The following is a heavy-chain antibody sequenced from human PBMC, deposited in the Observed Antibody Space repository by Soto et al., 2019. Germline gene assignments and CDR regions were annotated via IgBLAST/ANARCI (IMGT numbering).Heavy chain of an antibody. CDR3: ARDSSSWSPNWFDP. CDR1: GGTFSSYA. CDR2: IIPIFGTA. D-gene: IGHD6-13*01. V-gene: IGHV1-69*01. Sequence: QVQLVQSGAEVKKPGSSVKVSCKASGGTFSSYAISWVQQAPGHGLEWMGGIIPIFGTANYAQKFPGRVTITADESTSTAYMELSSLRSDDTAVYYCARDSSSWSPNWFDPWGQGTLVTVSS. J-gene: IGHJ5*02.